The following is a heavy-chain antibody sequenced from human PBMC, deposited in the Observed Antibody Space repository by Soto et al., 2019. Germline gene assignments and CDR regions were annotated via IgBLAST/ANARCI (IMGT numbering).Heavy chain of an antibody. CDR1: GYTFTSYG. Sequence: GASVKVSCKASGYTFTSYGISWVRQAPGQGLEWMGWISAYNGETNYAQNVQGRVTMTTDTSTRTAYMDLRSRRSDDTAVYYCARGGDVNYYNGMDVWGQGTTVTVSS. CDR3: ARGGDVNYYNGMDV. D-gene: IGHD5-12*01. J-gene: IGHJ6*02. CDR2: ISAYNGET. V-gene: IGHV1-18*01.